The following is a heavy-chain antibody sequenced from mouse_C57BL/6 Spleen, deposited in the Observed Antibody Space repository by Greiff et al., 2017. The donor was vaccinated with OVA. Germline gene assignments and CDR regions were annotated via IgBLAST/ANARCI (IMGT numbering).Heavy chain of an antibody. D-gene: IGHD4-1*01. CDR3: AGDSHGTGFAY. J-gene: IGHJ3*01. CDR1: GFPITSGYY. V-gene: IGHV12-3*01. CDR2: ITHSGET. Sequence: QVQLVESGPGLVKPSQSLFLTCSITGFPITSGYYWIWIRQSPGKPLEWMGYITHSGETFYNPSLQSPISITRETSKNQFFLQLNSVTTEDTAMYYCAGDSHGTGFAYWGQGTLVTVSA.